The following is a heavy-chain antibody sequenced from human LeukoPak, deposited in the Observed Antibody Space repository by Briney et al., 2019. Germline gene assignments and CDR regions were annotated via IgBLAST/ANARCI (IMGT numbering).Heavy chain of an antibody. Sequence: SVKVSCKASGGTFSSYAISWVRQAPGQGLEWMGGIIPIFGTANYAQKFQGRVTITTNESTSTAYMELSSLRSEDTAVYYCAISSGSYYYYYYMDVWGKGTTVTVSS. J-gene: IGHJ6*03. CDR1: GGTFSSYA. CDR2: IIPIFGTA. D-gene: IGHD1-26*01. V-gene: IGHV1-69*05. CDR3: AISSGSYYYYYYMDV.